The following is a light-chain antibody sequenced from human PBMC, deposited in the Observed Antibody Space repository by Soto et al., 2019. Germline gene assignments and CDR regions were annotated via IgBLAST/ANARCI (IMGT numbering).Light chain of an antibody. CDR2: DAS. CDR3: QQLYSYPIT. J-gene: IGKJ5*01. CDR1: QVISGY. V-gene: IGKV1-9*01. Sequence: IPLTQSPSSLSASVGDRVTLTCRASQVISGYLAWYQQKPGKAPKLLIYDASTLRSGVPSRFSGTGSGTGFTLTISSLQPEDFATYYCQQLYSYPITFGQGTRLEIK.